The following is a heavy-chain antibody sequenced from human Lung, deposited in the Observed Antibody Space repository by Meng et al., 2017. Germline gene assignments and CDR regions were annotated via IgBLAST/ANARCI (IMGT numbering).Heavy chain of an antibody. CDR2: ISGYNGNT. Sequence: QVQLVQPGVEVKKPVASVKVSCKASGYTFTKYGITWVRQAPGQGLEWMGWISGYNGNTNYAQKLQGRVTMTTDTSTSTAYMELRSLRSDDAAVYYCARAEEEYCSDGSCPNFDFWGQGTLVTVSS. CDR1: GYTFTKYG. J-gene: IGHJ4*02. V-gene: IGHV1-18*01. CDR3: ARAEEEYCSDGSCPNFDF. D-gene: IGHD2-15*01.